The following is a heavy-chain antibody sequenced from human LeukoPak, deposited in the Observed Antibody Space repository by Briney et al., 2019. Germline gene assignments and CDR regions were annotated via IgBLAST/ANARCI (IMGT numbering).Heavy chain of an antibody. J-gene: IGHJ4*02. CDR3: AKSGLRSGGSCDY. Sequence: GSLRLSCAASGFTFSSYAMSWVRQAPGKGLEWVSSISVSGGTTYYADSVKGRFTISRDNPKNTLYLQVNSLRADDTAVYYCAKSGLRSGGSCDYWGQGTLVTVSS. D-gene: IGHD2-15*01. V-gene: IGHV3-23*01. CDR2: ISVSGGTT. CDR1: GFTFSSYA.